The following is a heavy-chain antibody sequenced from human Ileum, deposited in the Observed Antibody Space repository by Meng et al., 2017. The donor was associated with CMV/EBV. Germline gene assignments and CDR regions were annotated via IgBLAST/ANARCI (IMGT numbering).Heavy chain of an antibody. D-gene: IGHD4-11*01. CDR2: IKQDGNGK. J-gene: IGHJ4*02. CDR3: ARHVRYRFDY. Sequence: GESLKISCAASGFTFTNYWMTWVRQAPGKGLEWVANIKQDGNGKLYVDSVRGRFTISRDNAENLVFLQMNSLRPDDTAVYYCARHVRYRFDYWGQGALVTGSS. V-gene: IGHV3-7*01. CDR1: GFTFTNYW.